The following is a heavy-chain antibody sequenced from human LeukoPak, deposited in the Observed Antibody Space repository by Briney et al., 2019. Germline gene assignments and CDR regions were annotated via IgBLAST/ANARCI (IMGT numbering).Heavy chain of an antibody. CDR2: MRYDGSNK. CDR1: GFTFSNYG. V-gene: IGHV3-30*02. D-gene: IGHD2-2*01. Sequence: GGSLRLSCAASGFTFSNYGMHWVRQAPGKGLEWVAFMRYDGSNKCYADPVKGRFTISRDNSKNTLYLQMNSLRVEDTAVYYCARRYCSSTSCSQGDGMDVWGQGTTVTVSS. CDR3: ARRYCSSTSCSQGDGMDV. J-gene: IGHJ6*02.